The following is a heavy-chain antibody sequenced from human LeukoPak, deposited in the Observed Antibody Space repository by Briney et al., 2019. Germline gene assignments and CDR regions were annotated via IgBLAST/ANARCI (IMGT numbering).Heavy chain of an antibody. V-gene: IGHV3-21*01. CDR1: GFTFSSYS. CDR3: ARDLGSYDFWSGLFDY. D-gene: IGHD3-3*01. Sequence: PGGSLRLSCAASGFTFSSYSMNWVRQAPGKGLEWVSSISSSSSYIYYADSVKGRFTISRDNAKNSLYLQMNSLRAEDTAVYYCARDLGSYDFWSGLFDYWGQGTLVTVSS. J-gene: IGHJ4*02. CDR2: ISSSSSYI.